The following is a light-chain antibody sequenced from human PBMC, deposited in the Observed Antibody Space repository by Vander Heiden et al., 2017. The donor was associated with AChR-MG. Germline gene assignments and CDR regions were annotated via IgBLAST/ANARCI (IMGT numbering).Light chain of an antibody. V-gene: IGLV2-14*03. CDR2: DVS. Sequence: QSALTQPASVSGSPGQSITISCTGTSSDVGGYNYVSWYQQHPGKAPKLMIHDVSNRPSGVSNRFSGSKSANTASLTISGLQAEDEADYYCSSYTSSSTVVFGGGTKLTVL. CDR3: SSYTSSSTVV. J-gene: IGLJ2*01. CDR1: SSDVGGYNY.